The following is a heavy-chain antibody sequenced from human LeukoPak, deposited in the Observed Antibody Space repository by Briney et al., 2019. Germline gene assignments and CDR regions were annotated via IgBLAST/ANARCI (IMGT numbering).Heavy chain of an antibody. CDR2: VHNSGTT. D-gene: IGHD6-19*01. V-gene: IGHV4-59*01. Sequence: SETLSLTCTVSGGSISSYYWSWIRQPPGKGLEWIGFVHNSGTTNYNLSLKSRVTISLDTSKTQFPLKLSSVTAADTAVYYCGRGYRPPSSGFDCWGQGTLVTVSS. J-gene: IGHJ4*02. CDR3: GRGYRPPSSGFDC. CDR1: GGSISSYY.